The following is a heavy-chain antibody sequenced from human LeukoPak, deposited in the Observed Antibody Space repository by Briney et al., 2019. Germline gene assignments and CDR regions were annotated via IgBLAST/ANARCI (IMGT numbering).Heavy chain of an antibody. J-gene: IGHJ3*01. V-gene: IGHV3-48*04. CDR3: ARIDSTGYLDAFDL. Sequence: GGSLRLSCAASEFTFSSDAMNWVRQAPGKELEWVAVISGGGSTTISADSVKGRFTISRDNAKNSLYLQMSSLRADDTAVYYCARIDSTGYLDAFDLWGQGTMVTVSS. CDR1: EFTFSSDA. D-gene: IGHD3-22*01. CDR2: ISGGGSTT.